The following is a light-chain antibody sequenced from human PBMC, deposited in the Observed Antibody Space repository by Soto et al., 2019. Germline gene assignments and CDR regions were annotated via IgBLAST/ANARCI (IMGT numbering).Light chain of an antibody. J-gene: IGLJ2*01. V-gene: IGLV2-8*02. CDR1: YSDVGGSNY. CDR2: EVI. Sequence: QSVLTQPPSASRSPGQSVTISCTGTYSDVGGSNYVSWYQQHPGKAPKLVIYEVIQRPSGVPDRFSGSRSGNTASLTVSRLQAEDEADYYCSSNVVGTNLKIFGGGTKLTVL. CDR3: SSNVVGTNLKI.